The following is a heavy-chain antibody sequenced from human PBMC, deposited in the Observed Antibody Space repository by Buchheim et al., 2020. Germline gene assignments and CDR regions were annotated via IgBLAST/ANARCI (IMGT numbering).Heavy chain of an antibody. CDR3: ARRGADSSSWPLGGMDV. V-gene: IGHV1-46*01. Sequence: QVQLVQSGAEVKKPGSSVKVSCKASGYTFTSYYMHWVRQAPGQGLEWMGIINPIVGSTSYAQKFQGRVTMTRDTSTSTVYMELSSLRSEDTAVYYCARRGADSSSWPLGGMDVWGQGTT. J-gene: IGHJ6*02. D-gene: IGHD6-13*01. CDR1: GYTFTSYY. CDR2: INPIVGST.